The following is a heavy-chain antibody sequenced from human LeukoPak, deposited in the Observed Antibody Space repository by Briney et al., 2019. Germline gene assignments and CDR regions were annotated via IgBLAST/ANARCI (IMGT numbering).Heavy chain of an antibody. CDR1: GGSFSGYY. CDR3: ARAGTAARRGFDY. D-gene: IGHD6-25*01. V-gene: IGHV4-34*09. J-gene: IGHJ4*02. CDR2: INHSGST. Sequence: SETLSLTCAVYGGSFSGYYWSWIRQPPGKGLEWIGEINHSGSTNYNPSLKSRVTISVDTSKNQFSLKLSSVTAADTAVYYCARAGTAARRGFDYWGQGTLVTVSS.